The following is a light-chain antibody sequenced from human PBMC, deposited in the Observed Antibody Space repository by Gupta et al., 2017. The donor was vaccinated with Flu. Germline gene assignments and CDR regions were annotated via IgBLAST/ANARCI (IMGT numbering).Light chain of an antibody. CDR3: HQYGSSPTT. J-gene: IGKJ1*01. CDR1: QSVSSSY. CDR2: GAS. Sequence: EIVLTQSPGTLSLSPGERAALSCRASQSVSSSYLAWYQQKPCQAPRLLIYGASSRDTGLPDMFSGSGSGTDFTLTISRLEPEDFAVYYCHQYGSSPTTFGQGTKVEIK. V-gene: IGKV3-20*01.